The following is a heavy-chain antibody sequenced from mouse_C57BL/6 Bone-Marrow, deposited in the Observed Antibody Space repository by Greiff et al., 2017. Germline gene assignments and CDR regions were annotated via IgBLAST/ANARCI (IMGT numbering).Heavy chain of an antibody. J-gene: IGHJ3*01. Sequence: EVQLQQSGAELVRPGASVKLSCTASGFNIKDDYMHWVKQRPEQGLEWIGWIDPGNGDTEYASKFQGKATITADTSSNTAYLQLSSLTSEDTAVYYCTPSPYYYGSSYEAYWGQGTLVTVSA. V-gene: IGHV14-4*01. CDR2: IDPGNGDT. CDR1: GFNIKDDY. CDR3: TPSPYYYGSSYEAY. D-gene: IGHD1-1*01.